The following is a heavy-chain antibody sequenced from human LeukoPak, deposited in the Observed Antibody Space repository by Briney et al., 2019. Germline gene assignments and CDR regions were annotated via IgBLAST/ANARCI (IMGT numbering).Heavy chain of an antibody. J-gene: IGHJ4*02. V-gene: IGHV1-46*01. D-gene: IGHD2-8*01. Sequence: ASVKVSCKASGYSFIRYHIHWVRQAPGQGLEWMGVLKLYDGSVSHAQKFQGRVTMTSDTSTSTVYMELNSLRAEDTAVYYCARDLGYCTNGVCHTRFDYWGQGTLVAVSS. CDR1: GYSFIRYH. CDR3: ARDLGYCTNGVCHTRFDY. CDR2: LKLYDGSV.